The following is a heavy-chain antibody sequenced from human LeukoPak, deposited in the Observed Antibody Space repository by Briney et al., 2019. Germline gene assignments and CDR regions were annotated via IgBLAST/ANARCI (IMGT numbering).Heavy chain of an antibody. J-gene: IGHJ4*02. CDR1: GFTFSSYS. Sequence: TGGSLRLSCAASGFTFSSYSMNWVRQAPGKGLEWVSSISSSSSYIYYADSVKGRFTISRDNAKNSLYLQMNSLRAEDTAVYYCARRSDELEYGAFDYWGQGTLVTVSS. CDR2: ISSSSSYI. CDR3: ARRSDELEYGAFDY. V-gene: IGHV3-21*01. D-gene: IGHD1-1*01.